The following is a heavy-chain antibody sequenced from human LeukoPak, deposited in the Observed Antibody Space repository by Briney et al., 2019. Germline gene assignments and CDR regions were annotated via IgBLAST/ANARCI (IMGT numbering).Heavy chain of an antibody. CDR3: AREVGYGKPNWFDP. D-gene: IGHD5-12*01. CDR2: INPNSGGT. J-gene: IGHJ5*02. CDR1: GYTFTGYY. V-gene: IGHV1-2*02. Sequence: GASVKVSCKASGYTFTGYYMHWVRQAPGQGLEWMGWINPNSGGTNYAQKFQGRVTMTRDTSICTAYMELSRLRSDDTAVYYCAREVGYGKPNWFDPWGQGTLVTVSS.